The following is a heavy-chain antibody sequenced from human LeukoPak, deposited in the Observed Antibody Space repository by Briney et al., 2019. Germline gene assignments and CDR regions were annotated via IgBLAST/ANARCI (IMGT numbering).Heavy chain of an antibody. CDR1: GCTFSSYT. V-gene: IGHV3-23*01. Sequence: GGSLRLSCAASGCTFSSYTMTWVRQAPGKGLELVSAISGSGGSTYYADSVKGRFTISRDNSKNTLYLQMNSLRAEDTAVYYCARRSSSWETFDFWGQGTLVTVSS. J-gene: IGHJ4*02. D-gene: IGHD6-13*01. CDR3: ARRSSSWETFDF. CDR2: ISGSGGST.